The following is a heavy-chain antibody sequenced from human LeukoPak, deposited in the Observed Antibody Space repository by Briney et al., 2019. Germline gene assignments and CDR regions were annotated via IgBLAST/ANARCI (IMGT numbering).Heavy chain of an antibody. V-gene: IGHV4-31*03. D-gene: IGHD3-22*01. CDR2: IYYSGST. CDR3: AREIPYYYDSSGSRPHYYLDY. J-gene: IGHJ4*02. Sequence: SETLSLTCTVSGGSISSRSYYWSWIRQHPGKGLEWIGYIYYSGSTYYNPSLKSRLSISVGTSKNQFSLKLSSVTAADTAVYYCAREIPYYYDSSGSRPHYYLDYWGQGTLVTVSS. CDR1: GGSISSRSYY.